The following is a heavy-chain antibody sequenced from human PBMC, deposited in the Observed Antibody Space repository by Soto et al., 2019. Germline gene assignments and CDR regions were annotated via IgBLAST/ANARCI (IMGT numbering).Heavy chain of an antibody. CDR3: ARDLKVAGSSGYYAFDI. CDR2: IYYSGST. J-gene: IGHJ3*02. Sequence: SETLSHTSTDAGGSISSYYWGLIRHPPGKGLEWIGYIYYSGSTNYNPSLKSRVTISVDTSKNQLSLKLSSVTAADTAVYYCARDLKVAGSSGYYAFDIWGQGTMVTVSS. CDR1: GGSISSYY. D-gene: IGHD3-22*01. V-gene: IGHV4-59*01.